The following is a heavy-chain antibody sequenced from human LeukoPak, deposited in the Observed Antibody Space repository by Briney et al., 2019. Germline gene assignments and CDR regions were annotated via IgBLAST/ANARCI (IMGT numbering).Heavy chain of an antibody. CDR2: ISSSSSTI. Sequence: GGSLRLSCAASGFTFSSYRMNWVRQAPGMGLEWVSHISSSSSTIYYADSVKGRFTISRDNGKNSLYLQMNSLRDEDTAIYYCARDASGGNLPFDYWGQGTLVTVSS. D-gene: IGHD4-23*01. V-gene: IGHV3-48*02. CDR3: ARDASGGNLPFDY. CDR1: GFTFSSYR. J-gene: IGHJ4*02.